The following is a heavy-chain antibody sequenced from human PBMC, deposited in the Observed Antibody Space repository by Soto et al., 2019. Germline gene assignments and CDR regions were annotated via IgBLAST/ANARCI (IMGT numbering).Heavy chain of an antibody. J-gene: IGHJ4*02. D-gene: IGHD3-16*01. CDR2: IIPFLGVT. V-gene: IGHV1-69*02. Sequence: QVQLVQSGAEVKKPGSSVKVSCKSSGGTYSPYTINWVRQAPGQGLEWMGRIIPFLGVTNYGLKFQARVTITADKATNSAYVELRGLRFEDTAVYYCARGWESSVSTWSFGGFWGRGTLVTVSS. CDR1: GGTYSPYT. CDR3: ARGWESSVSTWSFGGF.